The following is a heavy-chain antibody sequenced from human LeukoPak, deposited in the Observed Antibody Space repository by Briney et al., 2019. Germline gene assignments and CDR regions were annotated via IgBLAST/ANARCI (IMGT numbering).Heavy chain of an antibody. V-gene: IGHV3-21*01. CDR3: ARHVVALGFDY. J-gene: IGHJ4*02. Sequence: PGGSLRLSCAASGFTFSSYSMNWVRQAPGKGLEWVSSITTSSSYIYYADSVKGRFTISRDNAKNSLYLQMNSLRAEDTAVYYCARHVVALGFDYWGQGTLVTVSS. CDR2: ITTSSSYI. D-gene: IGHD3-22*01. CDR1: GFTFSSYS.